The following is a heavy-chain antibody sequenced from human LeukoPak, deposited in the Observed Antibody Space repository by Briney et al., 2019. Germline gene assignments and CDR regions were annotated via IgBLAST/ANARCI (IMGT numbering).Heavy chain of an antibody. V-gene: IGHV1-58*01. D-gene: IGHD6-19*01. CDR2: IVVGSGNI. CDR3: AGSAIAVAGQYYYGMDV. J-gene: IGHJ6*04. CDR1: GFTFTSSA. Sequence: ASVKVSCKASGFTFTSSAVQWVRQARGQRLEWIGWIVVGSGNINYAQKFQERVTITRDMSTSTAYMELSSLRSEDTAVYYCAGSAIAVAGQYYYGMDVWGKGTTVTVSS.